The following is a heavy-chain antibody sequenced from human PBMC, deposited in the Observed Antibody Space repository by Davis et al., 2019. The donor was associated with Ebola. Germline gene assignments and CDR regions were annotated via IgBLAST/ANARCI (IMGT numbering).Heavy chain of an antibody. CDR1: GGSISSGPYY. CDR2: ISYSGSS. D-gene: IGHD2-2*01. J-gene: IGHJ6*04. V-gene: IGHV4-31*03. CDR3: AREAVNIVVVPAATYYYYGMDV. Sequence: SETLSLTCTVSGGSISSGPYYWSWIRQTPGKGLEWIGYISYSGSSYYKPSLKSRVTIFLDMSKNQVSLEMSSVTAADTAVYYCAREAVNIVVVPAATYYYYGMDVWGKGTTVTVSS.